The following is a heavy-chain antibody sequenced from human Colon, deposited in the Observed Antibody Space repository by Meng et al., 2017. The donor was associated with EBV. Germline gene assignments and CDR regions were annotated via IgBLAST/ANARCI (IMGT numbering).Heavy chain of an antibody. CDR1: GGSISSGDYY. Sequence: QVQWQEPGPGLVKPSQTLSLTCTVSGGSISSGDYYWSWLRQPPGKGLELIGHIYYSGSTSYNPSLKSRVTISVDTSNNQFSLKLSSVTAADTAVYYCARVGWRQWSFDLWGRGTLVTVSS. CDR3: ARVGWRQWSFDL. CDR2: IYYSGST. D-gene: IGHD5-18*01. J-gene: IGHJ2*01. V-gene: IGHV4-30-4*01.